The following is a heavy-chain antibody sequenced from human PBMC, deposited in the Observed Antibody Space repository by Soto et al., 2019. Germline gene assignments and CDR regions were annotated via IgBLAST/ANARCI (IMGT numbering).Heavy chain of an antibody. CDR3: ATKKVAAGVWWDGSFDI. CDR1: GFSFVNYA. CDR2: LSGSGTST. J-gene: IGHJ3*02. D-gene: IGHD6-13*01. Sequence: EVQLLESGGGLVQPGGSLRLSCAASGFSFVNYAMNWVRQAPGKGLEWVSGLSGSGTSTYYADSVKGRFTISRDSSKNTLFLEMASLREEDTAAYYCATKKVAAGVWWDGSFDIWGQGTSVTVSS. V-gene: IGHV3-23*01.